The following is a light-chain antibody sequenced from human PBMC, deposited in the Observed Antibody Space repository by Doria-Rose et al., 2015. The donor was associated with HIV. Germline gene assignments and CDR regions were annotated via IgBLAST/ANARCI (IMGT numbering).Light chain of an antibody. V-gene: IGLV2-23*02. CDR3: CSYAGRSTWV. Sequence: GQSITIACTGTSSDVGSYNLVSWYQQHPGKAPKLMTSEVSKRPSGVSNRFSGSKSGNTASLTISGLQAEDEADYYCCSYAGRSTWVFGGGTKLTVL. J-gene: IGLJ3*02. CDR1: SSDVGSYNL. CDR2: EVS.